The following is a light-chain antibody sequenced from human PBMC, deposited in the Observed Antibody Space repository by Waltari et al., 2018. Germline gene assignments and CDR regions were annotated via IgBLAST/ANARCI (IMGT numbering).Light chain of an antibody. J-gene: IGKJ5*01. V-gene: IGKV1-8*01. CDR3: QQYYNYPPIT. CDR2: AAS. CDR1: QGISSY. Sequence: AIRITHSPSSLSASTGDRVTITCRASQGISSYLTWYQQKPGKVPKLLIYAASTLQSGVPSRFSGSGSGTDFILTISCLQSEDVATYYCQQYYNYPPITFGQGTRLEIK.